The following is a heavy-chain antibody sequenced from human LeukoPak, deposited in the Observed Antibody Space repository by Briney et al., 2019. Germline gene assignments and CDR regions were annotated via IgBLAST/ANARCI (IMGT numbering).Heavy chain of an antibody. D-gene: IGHD2-21*01. CDR2: INPNSGGT. CDR3: ARADRLHGGPYLIGP. V-gene: IGHV1-2*02. Sequence: ASVKVSCKTSGYSFTDYYMHWVRQAPGQGLDWMGWINPNSGGTSSAQKFQGRVTMTRDTSITTVYMEVSWLTSDDTAIYYCARADRLHGGPYLIGPWGQGTLVTVSS. J-gene: IGHJ5*02. CDR1: GYSFTDYY.